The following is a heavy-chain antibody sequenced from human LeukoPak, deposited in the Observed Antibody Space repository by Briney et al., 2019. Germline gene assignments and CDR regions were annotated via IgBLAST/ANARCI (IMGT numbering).Heavy chain of an antibody. V-gene: IGHV4-59*12. CDR2: IYYSGST. D-gene: IGHD3-10*01. Sequence: SETLSLTCTVSGDSISSYYCSWIRQPPGKGLEWIGYIYYSGSTTYNPSLKSRVTMSIDTSNNQFSLRLRFVTAADTAVYYCARDSGTTGEVKFDPWGQGTLVTVSS. CDR3: ARDSGTTGEVKFDP. CDR1: GDSISSYY. J-gene: IGHJ5*02.